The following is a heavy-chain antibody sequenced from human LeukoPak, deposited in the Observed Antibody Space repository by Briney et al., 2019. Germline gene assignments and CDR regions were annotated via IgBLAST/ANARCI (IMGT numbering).Heavy chain of an antibody. CDR2: IRDDGSGK. D-gene: IGHD6-19*01. J-gene: IGHJ4*02. V-gene: IGHV3-30*02. CDR3: ATTGYSSDWDHLGF. Sequence: GGTLRLSCAASGFTFSRHGMNWVRQAPGKGLEWVAFIRDDGSGKYHADSVKGRFTISRDNSKHTLYLEMNSLRAEDTAVYYCATTGYSSDWDHLGFWGQGTLVAVSS. CDR1: GFTFSRHG.